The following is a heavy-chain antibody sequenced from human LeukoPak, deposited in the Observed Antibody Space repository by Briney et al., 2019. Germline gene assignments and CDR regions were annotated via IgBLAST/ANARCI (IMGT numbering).Heavy chain of an antibody. Sequence: ASVKVSCKASGYNFGRYGISWVRQAPGQGLEWVGWISAHNGHTKYAQDFQGRVIMTTDTSTTTAYMELRSLRSDDTAVYYCARDTSIVVVSHDAFDIRGQGTMVTVSS. CDR2: ISAHNGHT. D-gene: IGHD2-2*01. J-gene: IGHJ3*02. CDR1: GYNFGRYG. CDR3: ARDTSIVVVSHDAFDI. V-gene: IGHV1-18*01.